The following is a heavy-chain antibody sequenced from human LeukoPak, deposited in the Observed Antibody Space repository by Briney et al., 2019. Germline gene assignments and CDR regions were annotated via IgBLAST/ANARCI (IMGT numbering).Heavy chain of an antibody. D-gene: IGHD3-22*01. CDR2: IHHSGGA. J-gene: IGHJ4*02. CDR3: ARIDDTSGYSYHFDY. V-gene: IGHV4-59*06. CDR1: GGSISSYY. Sequence: SETLSLTCTVSGGSISSYYWSWIRQHPGKGLELIGYIHHSGGAYYSPPLKSRVIISVDTSKNQFSLKLNSVTAADTAVYYCARIDDTSGYSYHFDYWGQGTLVTVSS.